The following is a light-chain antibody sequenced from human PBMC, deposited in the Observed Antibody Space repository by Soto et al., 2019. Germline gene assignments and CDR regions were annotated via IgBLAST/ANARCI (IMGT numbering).Light chain of an antibody. Sequence: EIVLTQSPGTLSLSPGERATLSCRASQSVSSNYLAWYQQKPGQAPRLLIYGASSRATGIPDRFSGSGSGTDFTLTISRLEPEDFAVYYCHQYGFSQPFTFGPGTKVDIK. CDR3: HQYGFSQPFT. J-gene: IGKJ3*01. CDR2: GAS. CDR1: QSVSSNY. V-gene: IGKV3-20*01.